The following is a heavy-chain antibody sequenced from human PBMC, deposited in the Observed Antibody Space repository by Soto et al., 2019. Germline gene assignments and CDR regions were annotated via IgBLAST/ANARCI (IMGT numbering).Heavy chain of an antibody. CDR2: ISYSGNP. CDR1: GGSISPYY. Sequence: QVQLQESGPGLVKSSETLSLTCTVSGGSISPYYWSWIRQSPGKGLEWIGYISYSGNPYYSPPLKSRVIMSLDTSRNQIPLKVASATAADTAVYFCARGVGSSPPRYWGQGTLVSVSS. CDR3: ARGVGSSPPRY. J-gene: IGHJ4*02. V-gene: IGHV4-59*01. D-gene: IGHD1-26*01.